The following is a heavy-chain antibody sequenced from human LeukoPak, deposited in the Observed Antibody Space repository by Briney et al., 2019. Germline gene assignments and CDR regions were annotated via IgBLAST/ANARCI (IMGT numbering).Heavy chain of an antibody. V-gene: IGHV3-21*01. CDR1: GFTFNTYT. J-gene: IGHJ4*02. CDR2: ITASSTAI. Sequence: GGSLRLSCAASGFTFNTYTMNWVRQAPGKGLEWVSSITASSTAIYSADSVKGRFTISRDNSKNTLYLQMNSLRAEDTAVYYCARAPWHFDYWGQGTLVTVSS. CDR3: ARAPWHFDY.